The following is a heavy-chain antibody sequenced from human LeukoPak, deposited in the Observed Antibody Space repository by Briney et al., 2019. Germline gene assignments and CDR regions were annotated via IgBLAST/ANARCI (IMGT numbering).Heavy chain of an antibody. D-gene: IGHD3-3*01. J-gene: IGHJ5*02. CDR3: ARLHYAFWSGPHWFDP. V-gene: IGHV1-8*01. CDR2: MNPNSGNT. Sequence: ASVKVSCKASGCTFTSDDINWVRQATGQGLEWRGWMNPNSGNTGYAQKFQGRVTMTRNTSISTAYMELSSLSSEDTAVYYCARLHYAFWSGPHWFDPWGQGTLVTVSS. CDR1: GCTFTSDD.